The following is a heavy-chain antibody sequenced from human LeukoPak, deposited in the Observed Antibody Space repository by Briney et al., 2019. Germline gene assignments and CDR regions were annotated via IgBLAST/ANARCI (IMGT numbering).Heavy chain of an antibody. J-gene: IGHJ1*01. CDR3: TRNSGWYGLS. V-gene: IGHV3-20*04. Sequence: GGSLRLSCAASGFTFDDYGMSWVRQAPGKGLEWVSSIDYDGGSGHYADSVKGRFTISRDNSNNTLFLHLKSLRGEDTAVYYCTRNSGWYGLSWGQGTLVTVSS. D-gene: IGHD6-19*01. CDR2: IDYDGGSG. CDR1: GFTFDDYG.